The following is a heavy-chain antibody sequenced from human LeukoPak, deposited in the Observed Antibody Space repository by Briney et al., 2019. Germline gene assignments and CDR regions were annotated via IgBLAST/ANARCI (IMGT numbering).Heavy chain of an antibody. J-gene: IGHJ3*02. D-gene: IGHD3-22*01. CDR2: ISYDGSNK. V-gene: IGHV3-30*18. Sequence: GRSLRLSCAASGFTFSSYGMHWVRQAPGKGLEWVAVISYDGSNKCYADSVKGRFTISRDNSKNTLYLQMNSLRAEDTAVYYCAKLEQYYYDSSGYYSHPHDAFDIWGQGTMVTVSS. CDR1: GFTFSSYG. CDR3: AKLEQYYYDSSGYYSHPHDAFDI.